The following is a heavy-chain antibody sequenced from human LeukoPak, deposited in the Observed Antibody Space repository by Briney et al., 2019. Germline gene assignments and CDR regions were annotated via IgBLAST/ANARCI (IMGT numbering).Heavy chain of an antibody. D-gene: IGHD5-18*01. J-gene: IGHJ6*03. CDR3: ARDSNLGYSYGRYYYYYYMDV. CDR2: IYTSGST. Sequence: PSETLSLTCTVSGGSISSYYWSWIRQPAGKGLEWIGRIYTSGSTNYNPSLKSRVTMSVDTSKNQFSLKLSSVTAADTAVYYCARDSNLGYSYGRYYYYYYMDVWGEGTTVTVSS. V-gene: IGHV4-4*07. CDR1: GGSISSYY.